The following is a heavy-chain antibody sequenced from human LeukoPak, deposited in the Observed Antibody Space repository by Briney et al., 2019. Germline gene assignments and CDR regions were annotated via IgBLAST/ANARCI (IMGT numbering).Heavy chain of an antibody. CDR1: GFTFSDFY. CDR2: ISPSSSYT. V-gene: IGHV3-11*05. J-gene: IGHJ6*02. Sequence: GGPLRLSCAASGFTFSDFYMTWIRQAPGKGLEWVSYISPSSSYTNYADSVKGRFTISRDNAKNSLYLQMNSLRVEDTAVYYCARGHYGMDVWGQGTTVTVSS. CDR3: ARGHYGMDV.